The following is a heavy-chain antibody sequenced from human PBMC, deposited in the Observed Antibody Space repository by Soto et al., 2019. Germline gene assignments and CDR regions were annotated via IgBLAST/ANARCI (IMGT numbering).Heavy chain of an antibody. CDR1: GFTFDDYT. D-gene: IGHD2-15*01. V-gene: IGHV3-43*01. CDR2: ISWDGGST. Sequence: GGSLRLSCAASGFTFDDYTMHWVRQAPGKGLEWVSLISWDGGSTYYADSVKGRFTISRDNSKNSLYLQMNSLRTEDTALYYCAKDVGRHCSGGSCYSMDVWGQGTTVTVSS. CDR3: AKDVGRHCSGGSCYSMDV. J-gene: IGHJ6*02.